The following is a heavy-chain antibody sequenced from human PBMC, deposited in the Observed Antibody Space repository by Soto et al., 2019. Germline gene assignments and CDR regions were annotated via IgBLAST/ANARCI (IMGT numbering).Heavy chain of an antibody. V-gene: IGHV3-30*18. CDR2: ISHDGSNK. D-gene: IGHD6-19*01. CDR1: GFTFSSYG. Sequence: QVQLVESGGGVVQPGRSLRLSCAASGFTFSSYGMHWVRQAPGKGLEWVAVISHDGSNKYFADSVKGRFTISRDNSQNTLYLQMNSLRAEETAVYYCANHLLAVAGYSHGIDVWGQGTTVTVSS. CDR3: ANHLLAVAGYSHGIDV. J-gene: IGHJ6*02.